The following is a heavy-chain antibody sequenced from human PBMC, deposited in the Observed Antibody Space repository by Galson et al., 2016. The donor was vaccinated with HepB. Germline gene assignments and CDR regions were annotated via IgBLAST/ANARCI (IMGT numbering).Heavy chain of an antibody. V-gene: IGHV3-11*01. CDR3: ARDPLGGPPTHFDY. J-gene: IGHJ4*02. Sequence: SLRLSCAASGFTFSDYYMSWIRQAPGKGLEWVSYTSLSGTTIYYADSVKGRFTVSRDNAKNSLYLQINSLRVEDKAVYYCARDPLGGPPTHFDYWGQGTLVTVSS. CDR1: GFTFSDYY. CDR2: TSLSGTTI. D-gene: IGHD3-16*01.